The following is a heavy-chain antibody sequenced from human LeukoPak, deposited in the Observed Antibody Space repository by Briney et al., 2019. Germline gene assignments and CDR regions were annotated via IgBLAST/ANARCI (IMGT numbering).Heavy chain of an antibody. J-gene: IGHJ6*02. D-gene: IGHD3-3*01. Sequence: GGSLRLSCAASGFTFSSYAMSWVRQAPGKGLEWVSAISGSGGSTYYADSVKGRFTISRDNSKNTPYLQMNSLRAEDTAVYYCARNHLVYYDFPSYGMDVWGQGTTVTVSS. CDR2: ISGSGGST. V-gene: IGHV3-23*01. CDR1: GFTFSSYA. CDR3: ARNHLVYYDFPSYGMDV.